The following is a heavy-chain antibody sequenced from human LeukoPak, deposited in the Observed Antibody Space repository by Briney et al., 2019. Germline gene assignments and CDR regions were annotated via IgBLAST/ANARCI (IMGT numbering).Heavy chain of an antibody. V-gene: IGHV1-2*02. J-gene: IGHJ4*02. CDR3: ARDSELAVAGTFALHPRFDY. Sequence: GASVKVSCKASGYTFTGYYMHWVRQAPGQGLEWMGWINPNSGGTNCAQKFQGRVTMTRDTAISTAYMELSRLRSDDTAFYYCARDSELAVAGTFALHPRFDYWGQGTLVTVSS. CDR1: GYTFTGYY. D-gene: IGHD6-19*01. CDR2: INPNSGGT.